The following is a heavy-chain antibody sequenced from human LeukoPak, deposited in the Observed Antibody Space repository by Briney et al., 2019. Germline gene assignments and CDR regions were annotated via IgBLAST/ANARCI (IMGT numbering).Heavy chain of an antibody. CDR1: GGSISSYY. CDR3: ARARDGYNLGFDY. CDR2: IYYSGST. Sequence: PSETLSLTCIVSGGSISSYYWSWIRQPPGKGLEWIGYIYYSGSTNYNPSLKSRVTISVDTSKNQFSLKLSSVTAADTAVYCCARARDGYNLGFDYWGQGTLVTVSS. V-gene: IGHV4-59*01. D-gene: IGHD5-24*01. J-gene: IGHJ4*02.